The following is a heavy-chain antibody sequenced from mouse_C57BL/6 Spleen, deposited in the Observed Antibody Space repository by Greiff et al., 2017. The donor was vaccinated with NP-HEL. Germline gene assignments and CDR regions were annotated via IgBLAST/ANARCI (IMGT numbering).Heavy chain of an antibody. Sequence: QVQLKQSGAELAKPGASVKLSCKASGYTFTSYWMHWVKQRPGQGLEWIGYINPSSGYTKYNQKFKDKATLTADKSSSTAYMQLSSLTYEDSAVHYCARAGGLYYDYDDYFDYWGQGTTLTVSS. D-gene: IGHD2-4*01. J-gene: IGHJ2*01. CDR2: INPSSGYT. V-gene: IGHV1-7*01. CDR3: ARAGGLYYDYDDYFDY. CDR1: GYTFTSYW.